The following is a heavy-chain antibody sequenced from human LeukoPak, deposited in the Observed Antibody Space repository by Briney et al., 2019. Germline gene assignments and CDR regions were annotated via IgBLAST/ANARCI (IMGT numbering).Heavy chain of an antibody. CDR3: ATESGSTSWDY. CDR2: IRRDGSVK. J-gene: IGHJ4*02. Sequence: LRKDWICRGSPAQEKKKEWVAKIRRDGSVKSYVGSVAGRFTHSRDNAKNSLYLQLNSLRAEDTAVYFCATESGSTSWDYWGQGTLV. CDR1: LRKDW. V-gene: IGHV3-7*02. D-gene: IGHD2-2*01.